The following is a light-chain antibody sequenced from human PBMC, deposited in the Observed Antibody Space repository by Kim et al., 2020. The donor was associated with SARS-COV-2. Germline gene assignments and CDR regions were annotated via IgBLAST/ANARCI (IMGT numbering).Light chain of an antibody. J-gene: IGKJ1*01. CDR2: DAT. CDR1: QTINNR. Sequence: FPGERATLSVRASQTINNRLVWYQQKPGQAPRLLIYDATTRATGIPARFIGSGSETDFTLTISSLQSEDFAVYYCQQSNDWPPLTFGQGTKVDIK. V-gene: IGKV3-15*01. CDR3: QQSNDWPPLT.